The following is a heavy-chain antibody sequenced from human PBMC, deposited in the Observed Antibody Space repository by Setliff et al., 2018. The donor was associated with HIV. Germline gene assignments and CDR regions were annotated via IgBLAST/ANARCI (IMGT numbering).Heavy chain of an antibody. V-gene: IGHV3-21*06. CDR2: LSSNENYI. D-gene: IGHD6-19*01. CDR1: GFTFSSYS. CDR3: AREGAVPGSYYFDY. J-gene: IGHJ4*02. Sequence: GGSLRLSCAASGFTFSSYSMSWVRQAPGKGLEWVSSLSSNENYIYYADSVKGRFTISRDNAKNSLYLQMNSLRAGDSAVYFCAREGAVPGSYYFDYWGQGTLVTVSS.